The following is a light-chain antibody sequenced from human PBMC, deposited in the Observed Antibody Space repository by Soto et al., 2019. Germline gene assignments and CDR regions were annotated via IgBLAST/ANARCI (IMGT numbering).Light chain of an antibody. CDR3: GSFTRTTTYV. CDR2: DVS. CDR1: SSVVGSHDL. J-gene: IGLJ1*01. Sequence: QCALTQPASVSGSPLQSIAISCTGTSSVVGSHDLVSWYQQQSGKVPKLIIYDVSSRPSGVSNRFSGSKSGNTASLTISGLQAEDEADYYCGSFTRTTTYVFGTGSKVTVL. V-gene: IGLV2-14*02.